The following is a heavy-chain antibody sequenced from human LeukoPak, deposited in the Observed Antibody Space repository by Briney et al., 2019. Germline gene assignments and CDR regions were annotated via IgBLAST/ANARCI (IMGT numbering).Heavy chain of an antibody. D-gene: IGHD3-22*01. J-gene: IGHJ4*02. CDR2: IYYSGST. V-gene: IGHV4-39*01. CDR1: GGSISSSSYY. CDR3: ASQGGSGYDY. Sequence: TSETLSLTCTVSGGSISSSSYYWGWIRQPPGKGLEWIGSIYYSGSTYYNPSLKSRVTISVDTSKNQFSLKLSSVTAADTAVYYCASQGGSGYDYWGQGTLLTVSS.